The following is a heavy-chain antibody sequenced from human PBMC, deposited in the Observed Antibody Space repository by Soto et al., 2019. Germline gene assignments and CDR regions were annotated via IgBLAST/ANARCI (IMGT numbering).Heavy chain of an antibody. CDR1: GFTFTNYW. Sequence: ESGGALVPPGGSLRLSCAASGFTFTNYWMAWVRQAPGKGLEWVAHIDQGGGEKYYVDSVKGRFTISRDNAKNSLYLQMNSLRAEDTALYYCARGGNWFDPWGQGTLVTVSS. CDR3: ARGGNWFDP. V-gene: IGHV3-7*05. J-gene: IGHJ5*02. D-gene: IGHD3-10*01. CDR2: IDQGGGEK.